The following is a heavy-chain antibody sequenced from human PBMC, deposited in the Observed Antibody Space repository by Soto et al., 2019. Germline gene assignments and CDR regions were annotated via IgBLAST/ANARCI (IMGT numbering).Heavy chain of an antibody. CDR1: GYTFSDYY. J-gene: IGHJ4*02. V-gene: IGHV1-46*01. Sequence: QVQLVQSGAEVKKPGASVKVSCKASGYTFSDYYIHWVRQAPGHGLDWMGIINPPDGSTTYAQKFQGRVSMTSDTPTSTFYMELSSLRSEDTPIYYCARYYDSSGPAFDHWGQGTLLTVSS. CDR2: INPPDGST. CDR3: ARYYDSSGPAFDH. D-gene: IGHD3-22*01.